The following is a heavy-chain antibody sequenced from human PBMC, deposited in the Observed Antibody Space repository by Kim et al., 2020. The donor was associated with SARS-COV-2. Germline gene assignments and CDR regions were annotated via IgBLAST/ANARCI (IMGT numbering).Heavy chain of an antibody. Sequence: SETLSLTCTVSGGSISSYYWSWIRQPPGKGLEWIGYIYYSGSTNYNPSLKSRVTISVDTSKNQFSLKLSSVTAADTAVYYCAGAPWVTTVVTPVAFDIWGQGTMVTVSS. CDR1: GGSISSYY. D-gene: IGHD4-17*01. V-gene: IGHV4-59*01. CDR2: IYYSGST. J-gene: IGHJ3*02. CDR3: AGAPWVTTVVTPVAFDI.